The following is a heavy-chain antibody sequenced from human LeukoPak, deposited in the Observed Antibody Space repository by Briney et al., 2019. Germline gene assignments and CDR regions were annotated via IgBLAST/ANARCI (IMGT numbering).Heavy chain of an antibody. CDR3: ARGLPGVGSPFDY. CDR1: GGSFSGYY. J-gene: IGHJ4*02. V-gene: IGHV4-34*01. D-gene: IGHD2-15*01. CDR2: INHSGST. Sequence: PSETLSLTCAVYGGSFSGYYWSWIRQPPGKGLEWIGEINHSGSTNYNPPLKSRVTISVDTSKNQFSLKLSSVTAADTAVYYCARGLPGVGSPFDYWGQGTLVTVSS.